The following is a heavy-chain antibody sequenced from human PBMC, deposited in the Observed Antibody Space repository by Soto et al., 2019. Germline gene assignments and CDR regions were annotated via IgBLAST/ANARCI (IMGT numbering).Heavy chain of an antibody. CDR3: ARPLHFGYFDWLLPYYYYGMDV. Sequence: SVKVSCKASGGTFSSYAISWVRQAPGQGLEWMGGIIPIFGTANYAQKFQGRVTITADESTSTAYMELSSLRSEDTAVYYCARPLHFGYFDWLLPYYYYGMDVWGQGTTVTSP. J-gene: IGHJ6*02. V-gene: IGHV1-69*01. CDR2: IIPIFGTA. CDR1: GGTFSSYA. D-gene: IGHD3-9*01.